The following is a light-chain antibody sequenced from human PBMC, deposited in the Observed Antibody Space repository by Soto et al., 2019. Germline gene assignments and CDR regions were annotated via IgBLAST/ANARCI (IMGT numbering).Light chain of an antibody. CDR3: QQRNNWPLT. CDR1: QSVSSY. CDR2: DTS. Sequence: EIVLTQSPATLSVSPGERATLSCRASQSVSSYLAWYQQKPGQAPRLLIYDTSNRATGIPARFSGSGSGTDFTLTISSLEPEDNAVYYCQQRNNWPLTFGGGTKVEIK. V-gene: IGKV3-11*01. J-gene: IGKJ4*01.